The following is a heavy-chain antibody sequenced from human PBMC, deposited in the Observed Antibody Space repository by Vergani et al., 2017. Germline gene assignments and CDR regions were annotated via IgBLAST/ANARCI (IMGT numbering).Heavy chain of an antibody. Sequence: QVQLPESGPGLVKPPGTLSLTCAFSGDSIRSNNCWTWVRQPPGKGLEWIGEICHTEDTKYSPSLKSRVTVSVDESRNLFSLRLNSVTAADTAVYYCATMGYRRWGYYFDYWGQGILVTVSS. V-gene: IGHV4-4*03. D-gene: IGHD2-2*02. CDR2: ICHTEDT. J-gene: IGHJ4*02. CDR3: ATMGYRRWGYYFDY. CDR1: GDSIRSNNC.